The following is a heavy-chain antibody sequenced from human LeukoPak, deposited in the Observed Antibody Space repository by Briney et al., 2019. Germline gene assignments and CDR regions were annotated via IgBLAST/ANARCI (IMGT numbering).Heavy chain of an antibody. CDR1: GFTFSNYA. CDR2: IRGTDGRT. D-gene: IGHD6-13*01. Sequence: GGSLRLSCATSGFTFSNYAMGWVRQAPGKGLEWVSAIRGTDGRTYYADSVKGRFTISRDNSKNTLYLQVNSLTAEDTAVYYCAKFGTSWYLDAFDSWGQGTMVTVSS. V-gene: IGHV3-23*01. CDR3: AKFGTSWYLDAFDS. J-gene: IGHJ3*02.